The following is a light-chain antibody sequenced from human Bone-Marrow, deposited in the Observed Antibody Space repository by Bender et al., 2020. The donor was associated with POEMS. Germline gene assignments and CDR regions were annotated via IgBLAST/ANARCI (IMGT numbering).Light chain of an antibody. J-gene: IGLJ1*01. Sequence: SYELTQPPSVSVSPGQTASITCSGHELGDKYVSWYQQRPGQSPVLVIHQDTQRPSGIPERFSGSKSGNTATLIISGTQAMDEADYYCQAWDDSVYVFGTGTTVIVL. CDR3: QAWDDSVYV. V-gene: IGLV3-1*01. CDR1: ELGDKY. CDR2: QDT.